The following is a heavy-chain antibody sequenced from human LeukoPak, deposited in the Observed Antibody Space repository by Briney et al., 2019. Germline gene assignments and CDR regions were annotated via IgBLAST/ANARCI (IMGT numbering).Heavy chain of an antibody. V-gene: IGHV4-34*01. CDR2: INHSGST. CDR1: GGSFSGYY. D-gene: IGHD3-10*01. CDR3: ARTRYYYNSRSYGAPYYSDY. Sequence: PSETLSLTCAVYGGSFSGYYWSWIRQPPGKGLEWIGEINHSGSTNYNPSLKSRVTISVDTSKNQFSLKLSSVTAADTAVYYCARTRYYYNSRSYGAPYYSDYWGQGTLVTVSS. J-gene: IGHJ4*02.